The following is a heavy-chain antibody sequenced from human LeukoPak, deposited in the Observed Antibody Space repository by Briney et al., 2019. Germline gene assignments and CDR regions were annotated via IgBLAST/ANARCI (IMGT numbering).Heavy chain of an antibody. CDR3: ARFGYDFWSGYDPLFDY. D-gene: IGHD3-3*01. V-gene: IGHV4-34*01. CDR1: GGSFSGYY. CDR2: INHSGST. Sequence: PSETLSLTCAVYGGSFSGYYWSWIRQPPGKGLEWIGEINHSGSTNYNPSLKSRVTISVDTSKNQFSLKLSSVTAADTAVYYCARFGYDFWSGYDPLFDYWGQGTLVTVSS. J-gene: IGHJ4*02.